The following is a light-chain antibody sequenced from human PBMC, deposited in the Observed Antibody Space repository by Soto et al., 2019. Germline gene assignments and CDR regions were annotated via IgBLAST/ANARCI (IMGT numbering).Light chain of an antibody. CDR1: SSDVGGYNY. V-gene: IGLV2-14*01. CDR3: SSYTPTSALV. J-gene: IGLJ1*01. CDR2: EVS. Sequence: QSALTQPASVSGSPGQSITISCTGTSSDVGGYNYVSWYQQHPGKAPKLMIYEVSNRPSGVSDRFSGSKSGNTASLTISGLQAEDEADYYCSSYTPTSALVFGTGTKLTVL.